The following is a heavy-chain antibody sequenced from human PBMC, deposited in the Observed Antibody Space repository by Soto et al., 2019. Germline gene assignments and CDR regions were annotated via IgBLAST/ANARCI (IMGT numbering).Heavy chain of an antibody. J-gene: IGHJ4*02. V-gene: IGHV4-34*02. Sequence: QVQLEQWGAGLLKPSETLSLTCAVYGGSFSGYYLSWIRQPPGKGLEWIGEINHSGSTNYNPSLKRRVTISVDKSKNRSSLSLYSVTAADTAGYYCARGRWLRQSFDYWGQGTLVTVSS. CDR2: INHSGST. D-gene: IGHD5-12*01. CDR1: GGSFSGYY. CDR3: ARGRWLRQSFDY.